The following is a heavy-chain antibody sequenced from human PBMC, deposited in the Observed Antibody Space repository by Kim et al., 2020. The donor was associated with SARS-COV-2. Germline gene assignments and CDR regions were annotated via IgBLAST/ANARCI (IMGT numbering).Heavy chain of an antibody. CDR1: GFTFGDYA. V-gene: IGHV3-49*04. D-gene: IGHD3-9*01. Sequence: GGSLRLSCTASGFTFGDYAMSWVRQAPGKGLEWVGFIRSKAYGGTTEYAASVKGRFTISRDDSKSIAYLQMNSLKTEDTAVYYCTSGSILTGDGMDVWGQGTTVTVSS. CDR3: TSGSILTGDGMDV. CDR2: IRSKAYGGTT. J-gene: IGHJ6*02.